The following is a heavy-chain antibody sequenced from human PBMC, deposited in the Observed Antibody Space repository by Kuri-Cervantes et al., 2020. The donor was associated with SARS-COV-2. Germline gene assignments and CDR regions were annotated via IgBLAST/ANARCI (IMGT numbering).Heavy chain of an antibody. Sequence: GESLKISWKGSGYSFTSYWIGWVRQMPGKGLEWMGIIYLGDSDTRYSPSFQGQVTISADKSISTAYLQWSSLKASDTAMYYCARSSTPSVVIATSPLDYWGQGTLVTVSS. V-gene: IGHV5-51*01. CDR2: IYLGDSDT. D-gene: IGHD2-21*01. J-gene: IGHJ4*02. CDR3: ARSSTPSVVIATSPLDY. CDR1: GYSFTSYW.